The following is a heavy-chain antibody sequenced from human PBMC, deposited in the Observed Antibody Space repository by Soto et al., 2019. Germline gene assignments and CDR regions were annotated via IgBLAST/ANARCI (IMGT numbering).Heavy chain of an antibody. J-gene: IGHJ6*02. CDR2: INAGNGNT. Sequence: QVQLVQSGAEVKKPGASVKVSCKASGYTFTSYAMHWVRQAPGQRLEWMGWINAGNGNTKYAQKFQGRVTITRDTSASTAYMELSSLRSEDTAVYYCASPYSTDFWSGYREYYYYGMDVWGQGTTVTVSS. CDR3: ASPYSTDFWSGYREYYYYGMDV. D-gene: IGHD3-3*01. CDR1: GYTFTSYA. V-gene: IGHV1-3*01.